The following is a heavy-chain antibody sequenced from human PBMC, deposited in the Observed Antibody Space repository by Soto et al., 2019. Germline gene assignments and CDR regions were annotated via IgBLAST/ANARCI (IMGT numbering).Heavy chain of an antibody. Sequence: GGCSRLACAASVVPLAISVMHGVWKTPGKGLEWVSGISWNSGSRGYADSVKGRFTISRDNAKNSRYLQMNSLRAEVTALNYCAKGGWYDACGSCGQATRV. D-gene: IGHD6-19*01. CDR3: AKGGWYDACGS. CDR2: ISWNSGSR. J-gene: IGHJ3*02. V-gene: IGHV3-9*01. CDR1: VVPLAISV.